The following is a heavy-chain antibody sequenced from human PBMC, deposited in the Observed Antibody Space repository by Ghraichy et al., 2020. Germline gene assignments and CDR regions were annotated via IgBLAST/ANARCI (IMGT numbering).Heavy chain of an antibody. J-gene: IGHJ4*02. V-gene: IGHV1-18*01. CDR2: ISAYNGNT. D-gene: IGHD3-22*01. Sequence: ASVKVSCKSSGYTFTSYDITWVRQAPGQGLEWMGWISAYNGNTNYAQKFQGRVTMTTDTSTSTAYMELRSLRSDDTAVYYCARVNSDYYDSTGYYYAFDYWGQGTLVTVSS. CDR1: GYTFTSYD. CDR3: ARVNSDYYDSTGYYYAFDY.